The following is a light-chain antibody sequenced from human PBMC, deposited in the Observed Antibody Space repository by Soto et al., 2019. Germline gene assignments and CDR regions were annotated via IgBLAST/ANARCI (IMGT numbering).Light chain of an antibody. CDR3: QQLNSYPPT. CDR2: AAS. J-gene: IGKJ1*01. Sequence: IQLTQSPSSLSASVGDRVTITCRASQGISSYLAWYQQKPGKAPKLLIYAASTLQSGVPSRFSGSGSGTDFTLTISSQQPEDFPTYYCQQLNSYPPTFGQGTKVEIK. CDR1: QGISSY. V-gene: IGKV1-9*01.